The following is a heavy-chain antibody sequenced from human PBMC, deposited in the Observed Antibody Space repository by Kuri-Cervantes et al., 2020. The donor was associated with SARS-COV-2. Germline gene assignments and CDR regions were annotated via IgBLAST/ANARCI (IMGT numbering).Heavy chain of an antibody. CDR3: AREHMGAETYYYDSSGDDFDY. Sequence: SVKVSCKASGGTFSSCAISWVRQAPGQGLEWMGGIIPILGIANYAQKFQGRVTINGDKSTSTAYMELSSLRSEDTAVYYCAREHMGAETYYYDSSGDDFDYWGQGTLVTVSS. CDR2: IIPILGIA. D-gene: IGHD3-22*01. J-gene: IGHJ4*02. V-gene: IGHV1-69*10. CDR1: GGTFSSCA.